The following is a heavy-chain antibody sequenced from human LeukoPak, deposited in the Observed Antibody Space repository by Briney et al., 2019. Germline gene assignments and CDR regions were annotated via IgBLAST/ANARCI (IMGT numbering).Heavy chain of an antibody. CDR1: GYTFITYG. CDR3: ARAKYDSSGYYWFDP. V-gene: IGHV1-18*01. D-gene: IGHD3-22*01. J-gene: IGHJ5*02. Sequence: GASVKVSCKASGYTFITYGISWVRQAPGQGLEWMGWISAYNGNTNYAQKLQGRVTMTTDTSTSTAYMELRSLRSDDTAVYYCARAKYDSSGYYWFDPWGQGTLVTVSS. CDR2: ISAYNGNT.